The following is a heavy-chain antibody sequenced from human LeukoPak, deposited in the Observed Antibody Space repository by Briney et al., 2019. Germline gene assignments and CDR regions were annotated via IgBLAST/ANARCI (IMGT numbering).Heavy chain of an antibody. CDR2: IYPGDSDT. CDR3: ARADSGSYSFFDY. V-gene: IGHV5-51*01. CDR1: GYSFTIYW. D-gene: IGHD3-10*01. Sequence: GESLKISCKGSGYSFTIYWIGWVRPMPGKGLEWMGIIYPGDSDTRYSPSFQGQVTISADKSISTAYLQWSSLKASDTALYYCARADSGSYSFFDYWGQGTLVTVSS. J-gene: IGHJ4*02.